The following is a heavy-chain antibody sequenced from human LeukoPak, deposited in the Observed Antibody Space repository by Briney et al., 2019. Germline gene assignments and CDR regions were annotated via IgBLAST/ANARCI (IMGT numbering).Heavy chain of an antibody. J-gene: IGHJ4*02. CDR3: ARSPHDY. CDR1: GFTFSAYW. Sequence: GGSLRLSCEASGFTFSAYWMHWVRQAPGKGLVWVSRINSDGSTTSYADSVKGRFTISRDNAKNTLYLQMNSLRAGDTAVYFCARSPHDYWGQGTPVTVSS. CDR2: INSDGSTT. V-gene: IGHV3-74*01.